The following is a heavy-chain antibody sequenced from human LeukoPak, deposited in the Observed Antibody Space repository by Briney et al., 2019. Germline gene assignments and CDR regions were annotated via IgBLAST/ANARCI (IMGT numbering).Heavy chain of an antibody. V-gene: IGHV1-18*01. CDR2: ISAYNGNT. J-gene: IGHJ5*02. Sequence: ASVKVSCKASGYTFPSYGISWVRQAPGQGLEWMGWISAYNGNTNYAQKLQGRVTVTTDTSTSTAYMELRSLRSDDTAVYYCARDLLPSYSSSWYWFDPWGQGTLVTVSS. D-gene: IGHD6-13*01. CDR1: GYTFPSYG. CDR3: ARDLLPSYSSSWYWFDP.